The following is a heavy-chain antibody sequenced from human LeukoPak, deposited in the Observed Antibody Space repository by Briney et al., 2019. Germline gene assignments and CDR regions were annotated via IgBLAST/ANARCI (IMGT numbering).Heavy chain of an antibody. CDR2: ISGSGGST. Sequence: PGGSLRLSCAASGFTFSSYAMGWVRQAPGKGLDWVSGISGSGGSTYYADSVKGRFTISRDNSKNTLYLQMNSLRAEDTAVYYCAKVDGITIFEVFDYGGQGSLVTVSS. J-gene: IGHJ4*02. D-gene: IGHD3-3*01. CDR1: GFTFSSYA. CDR3: AKVDGITIFEVFDY. V-gene: IGHV3-23*01.